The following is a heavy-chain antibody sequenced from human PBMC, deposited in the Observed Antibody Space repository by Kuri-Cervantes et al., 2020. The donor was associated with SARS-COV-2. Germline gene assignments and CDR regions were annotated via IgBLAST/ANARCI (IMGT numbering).Heavy chain of an antibody. CDR2: IIPILGIA. J-gene: IGHJ4*02. CDR1: GGTFSSYA. D-gene: IGHD2-8*01. Sequence: SVKVSCKASGGTFSSYAISWVRQAPGQGLEWMGRIIPILGIANYAQKFQGRVTITADKSTSTAYMELSSPRSEDTAVYYCARDDCTNGVCWIDYWGQGTLVTVSS. CDR3: ARDDCTNGVCWIDY. V-gene: IGHV1-69*04.